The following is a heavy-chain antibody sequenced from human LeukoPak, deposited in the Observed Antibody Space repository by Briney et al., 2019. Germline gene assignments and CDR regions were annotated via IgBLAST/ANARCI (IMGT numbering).Heavy chain of an antibody. D-gene: IGHD3-3*01. CDR3: ARHGASSGLLSFFDC. J-gene: IGHJ4*02. CDR1: GRSISSYY. Sequence: PSETLSLTCSVSGRSISSYYWGSIRQPPGRGLGWVEYIHYSGSTNYNPSLKSQVTISVDTSKNQFSLKLSSVTAADTAVYYCARHGASSGLLSFFDCGGEGTLVTVSS. V-gene: IGHV4-59*08. CDR2: IHYSGST.